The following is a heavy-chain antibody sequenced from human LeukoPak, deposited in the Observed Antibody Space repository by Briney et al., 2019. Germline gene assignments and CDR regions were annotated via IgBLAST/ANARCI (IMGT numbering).Heavy chain of an antibody. Sequence: SETLSLTCTVSVGSIGSYYWSWIRQPPGKGLGWIGYIYYSGSTNYNPSLKSRVTISVDTSKNQFSLKLSSVTAADTAVYYCARDRSGMEFDYWGQGTLVTVSS. J-gene: IGHJ4*02. D-gene: IGHD3-22*01. CDR1: VGSIGSYY. V-gene: IGHV4-59*01. CDR3: ARDRSGMEFDY. CDR2: IYYSGST.